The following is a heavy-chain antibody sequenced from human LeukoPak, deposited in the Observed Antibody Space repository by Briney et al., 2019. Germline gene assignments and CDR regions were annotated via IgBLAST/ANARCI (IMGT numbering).Heavy chain of an antibody. CDR1: GFTFSTYW. D-gene: IGHD3-16*02. V-gene: IGHV3-7*01. Sequence: GGSLRLSCEASGFTFSTYWMSWVRQAPGKGLEWVANIKQDGSEKYYVDSVKGRFTISRDNAKNSLYLQMNSLRAEDTAVYYCARVGMITFGGVIADSYYFDYWGQGTLVTVSS. CDR2: IKQDGSEK. J-gene: IGHJ4*02. CDR3: ARVGMITFGGVIADSYYFDY.